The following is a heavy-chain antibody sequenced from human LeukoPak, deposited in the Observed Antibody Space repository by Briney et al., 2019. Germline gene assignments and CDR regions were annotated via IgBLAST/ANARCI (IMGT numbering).Heavy chain of an antibody. Sequence: PGGSLRLSCAASGFTFSSYSMNWVRQAPGKGLEWVSYISSSSSTIYYADSVKGRFTISGDNAKNSLYLQMNSLRAEDTAVYYCARDLHSGSSRGNYYYYMDVWGKGTTVTVSS. CDR3: ARDLHSGSSRGNYYYYMDV. V-gene: IGHV3-48*04. D-gene: IGHD1-26*01. CDR1: GFTFSSYS. J-gene: IGHJ6*03. CDR2: ISSSSSTI.